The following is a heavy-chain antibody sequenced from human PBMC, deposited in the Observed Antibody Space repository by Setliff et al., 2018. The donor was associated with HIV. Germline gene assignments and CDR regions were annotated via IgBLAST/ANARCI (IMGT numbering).Heavy chain of an antibody. CDR3: ARRSRYSGSFLTTYYFDS. Sequence: PGESLKISCKGSGYSFTSYWIGWVRQMPGKGLEWMGIIYPGDSDTRYNPSFQGQVTISADKSISTAYLQWTSVKASDTAMYYCARRSRYSGSFLTTYYFDSWGQGALVTVSS. D-gene: IGHD1-26*01. V-gene: IGHV5-51*01. J-gene: IGHJ4*02. CDR2: IYPGDSDT. CDR1: GYSFTSYW.